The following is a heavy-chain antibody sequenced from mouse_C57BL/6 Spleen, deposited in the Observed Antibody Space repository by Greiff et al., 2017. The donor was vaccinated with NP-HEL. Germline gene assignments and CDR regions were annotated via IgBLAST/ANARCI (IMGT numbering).Heavy chain of an antibody. Sequence: QVHVKQSGAELVRPGASVTLSCKASGYTFTDYEMHWVKQTPVHGLEWIGAIDPETGGTAYNQKFKGKAILTADKSYSTAYMELRSLTSEDSAVYYCTRSGYGSWFAYWGQGTLVTVSA. J-gene: IGHJ3*01. CDR3: TRSGYGSWFAY. D-gene: IGHD1-2*01. V-gene: IGHV1-15*01. CDR1: GYTFTDYE. CDR2: IDPETGGT.